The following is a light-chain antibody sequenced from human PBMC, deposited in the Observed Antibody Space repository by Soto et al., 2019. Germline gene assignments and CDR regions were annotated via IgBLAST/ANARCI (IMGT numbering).Light chain of an antibody. J-gene: IGLJ1*01. CDR2: STS. CDR3: LLHYGGARV. V-gene: IGLV7-43*01. CDR1: TGAVTTNHH. Sequence: QAVVTQESSLTVPPGGTVTLTCASSTGAVTTNHHPNWFQQKPGQAPTALIYSTSNKHSWTPARFSGSLLGGKAALTLSSVLPEDEAEYYCLLHYGGARVFGTGTKVTVL.